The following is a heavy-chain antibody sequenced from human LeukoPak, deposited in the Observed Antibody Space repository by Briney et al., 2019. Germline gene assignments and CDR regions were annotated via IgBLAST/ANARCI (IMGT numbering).Heavy chain of an antibody. V-gene: IGHV4-34*01. Sequence: SETLSLTCAVYGGSFSGYYWSWIRQPLGKGLEWIGEINHSGSTNYNPSLKSRVTISVDTSKNQFSLKLSSVTAADTAVYYCARGPITMVRGRLGWFDPWGQGTLVTGSS. CDR2: INHSGST. CDR1: GGSFSGYY. D-gene: IGHD3-10*01. CDR3: ARGPITMVRGRLGWFDP. J-gene: IGHJ5*02.